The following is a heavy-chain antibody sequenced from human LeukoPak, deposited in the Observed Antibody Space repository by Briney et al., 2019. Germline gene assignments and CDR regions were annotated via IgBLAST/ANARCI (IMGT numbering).Heavy chain of an antibody. J-gene: IGHJ6*03. CDR3: ARVSVLSDSDYYYYMDV. CDR1: GGTFSSYA. CDR2: IIPIFGTA. Sequence: GASVKVSCKASGGTFSSYAISWVRQAPGQGLEWMGGIIPIFGTANYAQKFQGRVTITADESTSTAYMELSSLRSEDTAVYYCARVSVLSDSDYYYYMDVWGKGTTVTVSS. V-gene: IGHV1-69*13. D-gene: IGHD1-26*01.